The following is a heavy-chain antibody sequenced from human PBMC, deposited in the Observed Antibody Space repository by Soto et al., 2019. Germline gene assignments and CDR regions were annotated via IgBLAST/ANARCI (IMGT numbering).Heavy chain of an antibody. CDR3: ARAAGATSTRGAFDI. Sequence: ASVKVSCKASGYTFTSYYMHWVRQAPGQGLEWMGRINPSGGSTNYAQKFQGRVTMTRDTSTSTVYMELSSLRSEDTAVYYCARAAGATSTRGAFDIWGQGTMVTVSS. J-gene: IGHJ3*02. CDR2: INPSGGST. CDR1: GYTFTSYY. D-gene: IGHD1-26*01. V-gene: IGHV1-46*01.